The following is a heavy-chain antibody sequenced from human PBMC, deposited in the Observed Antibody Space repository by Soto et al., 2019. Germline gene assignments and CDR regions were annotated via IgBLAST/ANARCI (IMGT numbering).Heavy chain of an antibody. CDR1: GFTFSSYG. CDR2: ISYDGSNK. CDR3: AKSDIGDGYNKGVSYFDY. V-gene: IGHV3-30*18. D-gene: IGHD2-15*01. Sequence: PGGSLRLSCAASGFTFSSYGMHWVRQAPGKGLEWVAVISYDGSNKYYADSVKGRFTISRDNSKNTLYLQMNSLRAEDTAVYYCAKSDIGDGYNKGVSYFDYWGQGTLVTVSS. J-gene: IGHJ4*02.